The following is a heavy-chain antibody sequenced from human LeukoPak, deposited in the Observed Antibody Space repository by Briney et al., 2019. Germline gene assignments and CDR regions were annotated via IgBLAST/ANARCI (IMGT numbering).Heavy chain of an antibody. J-gene: IGHJ3*02. CDR2: IYYSGST. CDR3: ALERGYYDSSGTDAFDI. D-gene: IGHD3-22*01. CDR1: GGSISSGGYY. V-gene: IGHV4-31*03. Sequence: PSETLSLTCTVSGGSISSGGYYWSWIRQHPGKGLEWIVYIYYSGSTYYNPSLKSRVTISVDTSKNQFSMKLSSVTAADTAVYYCALERGYYDSSGTDAFDIWGQGTMVTVSS.